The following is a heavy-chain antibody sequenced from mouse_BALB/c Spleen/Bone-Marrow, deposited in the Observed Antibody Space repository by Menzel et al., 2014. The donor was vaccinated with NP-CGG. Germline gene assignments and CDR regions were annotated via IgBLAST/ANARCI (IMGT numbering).Heavy chain of an antibody. CDR2: IDPANGNT. CDR3: ANYYYGSSLFAY. J-gene: IGHJ3*01. D-gene: IGHD1-1*01. V-gene: IGHV14-3*02. Sequence: EVQLQESGAELVKPGASVKLSCAASGFNIKDTYMHWVKQRPEQGLEWIGRIDPANGNTKYDPKFPGKATITADTSSNTAYLQLSSLTSEDTAVYYCANYYYGSSLFAYWGQGALVTVSA. CDR1: GFNIKDTY.